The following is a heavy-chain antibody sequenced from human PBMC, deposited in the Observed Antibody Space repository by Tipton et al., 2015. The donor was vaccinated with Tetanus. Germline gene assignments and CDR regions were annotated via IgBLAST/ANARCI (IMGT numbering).Heavy chain of an antibody. D-gene: IGHD2-15*01. Sequence: SLRLSCAASGFTVSSNYMSWVRQAPGKGLAWVSVIYSCGSTYYADSVKGRFTISRDNSKNTLYLQMNSLRAEDTAVYYCARGWHSDPEGYCSGGTPLDYWGQGTLVTVSS. CDR1: GFTVSSNY. CDR2: IYSCGST. CDR3: ARGWHSDPEGYCSGGTPLDY. J-gene: IGHJ4*02. V-gene: IGHV3-66*03.